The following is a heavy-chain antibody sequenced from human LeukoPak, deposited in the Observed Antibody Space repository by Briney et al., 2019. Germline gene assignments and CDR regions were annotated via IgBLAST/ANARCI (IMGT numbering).Heavy chain of an antibody. V-gene: IGHV3-7*03. Sequence: GSLRLSCAASGFTFSDYYMSWVRLAPGKGLEWVANIKEDGTETYYVDSVKGRFTISRDNAKNSLYLQMNSLRVEDTAVYYCAKEGRSLQTYWGQGTLVTVSS. CDR3: AKEGRSLQTY. J-gene: IGHJ4*02. CDR1: GFTFSDYY. D-gene: IGHD5-24*01. CDR2: IKEDGTET.